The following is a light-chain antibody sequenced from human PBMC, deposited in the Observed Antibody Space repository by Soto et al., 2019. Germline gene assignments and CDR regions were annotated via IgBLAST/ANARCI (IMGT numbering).Light chain of an antibody. V-gene: IGKV1D-13*01. J-gene: IGKJ4*01. Sequence: AIQLTQSPSSLSASVGDRVTITCRASQGISSALAWYQQKPGKAPKLLIYDASSLESGVPSRFSGSGCGTDFTLTISSLQPEDFATYYCQQFNNYPHFGGGTKVDIK. CDR3: QQFNNYPH. CDR2: DAS. CDR1: QGISSA.